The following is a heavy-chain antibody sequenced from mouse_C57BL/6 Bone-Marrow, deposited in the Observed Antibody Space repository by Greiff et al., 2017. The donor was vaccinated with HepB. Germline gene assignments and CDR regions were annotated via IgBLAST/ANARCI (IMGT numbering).Heavy chain of an antibody. D-gene: IGHD2-4*01. CDR1: GYTFTSYW. J-gene: IGHJ4*01. CDR2: IDPSDSYT. Sequence: QVQLKQPGAELVMPGASVKLSCKASGYTFTSYWMHWVKQRPGQGLEWIGEIDPSDSYTNYNQKFKGKSTLTVDKSSSTAYMQLSSLTSEDSAVYYCARNEGIYYDYDGSFYYAMDYWGQGTSVTVSS. CDR3: ARNEGIYYDYDGSFYYAMDY. V-gene: IGHV1-69*01.